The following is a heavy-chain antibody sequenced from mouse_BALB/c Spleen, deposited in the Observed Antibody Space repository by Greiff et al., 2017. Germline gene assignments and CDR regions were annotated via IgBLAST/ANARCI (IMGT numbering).Heavy chain of an antibody. V-gene: IGHV3-2*02. CDR3: AKANWYWYFDV. CDR2: ISYSGST. J-gene: IGHJ1*01. D-gene: IGHD4-1*01. Sequence: VQLKESGPGLVKPSQSLSLTCTVTGYSITSDYAWNWIRQFPGNILEWMGYISYSGSTSYNPSLKSRISITRDTSKNQFFLQLNSVTTEDTATYYCAKANWYWYFDVWGAGTTVTVSS. CDR1: GYSITSDYA.